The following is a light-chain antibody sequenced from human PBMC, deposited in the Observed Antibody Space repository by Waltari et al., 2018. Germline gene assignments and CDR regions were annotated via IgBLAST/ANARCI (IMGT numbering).Light chain of an antibody. V-gene: IGLV2-23*01. Sequence: QPALTQPASVSGSPGQSITLSCTGTSSDGGNYNVVSWYQQYPGKAPKFIIYEYSEGPPGVSNRFAGSTSGNTASLTISGIQAEDEADYYCCSYAGGTTYVFGTGTKVTVL. CDR1: SSDGGNYNV. J-gene: IGLJ1*01. CDR2: EYS. CDR3: CSYAGGTTYV.